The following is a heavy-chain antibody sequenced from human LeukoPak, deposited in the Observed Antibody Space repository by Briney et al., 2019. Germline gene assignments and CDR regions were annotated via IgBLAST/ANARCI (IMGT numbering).Heavy chain of an antibody. CDR3: ARDRLSSGWYSGFDY. V-gene: IGHV4-59*01. J-gene: IGHJ4*02. Sequence: SETLSLTCTLSGGSISSYYWSWIRQPPGKGLEWIGYIYYSGGANYNPSLKSRVTISVDTSKNQFSLKLSSVTAADTAVYYCARDRLSSGWYSGFDYWGQGTLVTVSS. D-gene: IGHD6-19*01. CDR2: IYYSGGA. CDR1: GGSISSYY.